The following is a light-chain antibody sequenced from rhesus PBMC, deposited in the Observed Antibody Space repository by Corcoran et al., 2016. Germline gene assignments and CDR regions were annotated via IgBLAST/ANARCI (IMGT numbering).Light chain of an antibody. CDR1: QSISSW. CDR3: LQYSSSPLT. V-gene: IGKV1-22*01. CDR2: KAS. Sequence: DIQMTQSPSSLSASVGDTVTITCRASQSISSWLDWYQQKPGKAPTFLIYKASSLQSGVPSRFSGSGSWTDFTLTISSLPPEDFATYYCLQYSSSPLTFGGGTKVEIK. J-gene: IGKJ4*01.